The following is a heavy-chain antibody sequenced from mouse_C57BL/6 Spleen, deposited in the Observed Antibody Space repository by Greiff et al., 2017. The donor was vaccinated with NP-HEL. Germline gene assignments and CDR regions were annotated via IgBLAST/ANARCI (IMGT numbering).Heavy chain of an antibody. CDR1: GYTFTSYW. CDR3: ARGAPFAY. V-gene: IGHV1-50*01. J-gene: IGHJ3*01. Sequence: QVQLQQPGAELVKPGASVKLSCKASGYTFTSYWMQWVKQRPGQGLEWIGEIDPSDSYTNYNQKFKGKATLTVDTSSITAYMQLSSLTSEYSAVYYCARGAPFAYWGQGTLVTVSA. CDR2: IDPSDSYT.